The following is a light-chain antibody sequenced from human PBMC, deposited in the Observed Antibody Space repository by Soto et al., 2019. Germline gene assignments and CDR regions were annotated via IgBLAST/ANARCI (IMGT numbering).Light chain of an antibody. Sequence: DIPMTQSPSSLSASVGDIVTITCRASQSISSYLNWYQQKPGKAPKLLIYAASSLQSGVPSRFSGSGSGTDFTLTISRLQPEDCATDYCQQSYSTPDTFGGGTKV. J-gene: IGKJ4*01. V-gene: IGKV1-39*01. CDR2: AAS. CDR1: QSISSY. CDR3: QQSYSTPDT.